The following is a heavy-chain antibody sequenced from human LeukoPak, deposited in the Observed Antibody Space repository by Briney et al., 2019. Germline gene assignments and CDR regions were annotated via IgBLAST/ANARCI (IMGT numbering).Heavy chain of an antibody. Sequence: QAGGSLRLSCAASGFTFSSYWMHWVRQAPGKGLVWVSRINTDGSTTNYADSVKGRFTISRDNSKNTLYLQMNSLRAEDTAVYYCAKVRFLEWLFDYWGQGTLVTVSS. CDR2: INTDGSTT. V-gene: IGHV3-74*01. D-gene: IGHD3-3*01. CDR1: GFTFSSYW. J-gene: IGHJ4*02. CDR3: AKVRFLEWLFDY.